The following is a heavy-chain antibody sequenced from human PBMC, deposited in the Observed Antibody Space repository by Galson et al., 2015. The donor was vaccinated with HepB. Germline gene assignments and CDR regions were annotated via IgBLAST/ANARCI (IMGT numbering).Heavy chain of an antibody. CDR3: ATVGTVTTYWFDP. D-gene: IGHD4-11*01. V-gene: IGHV1-24*01. CDR1: GYTLTELS. Sequence: SVKVSCKVSGYTLTELSMHWVRQAPGKGLEWMGGFDPEDGETIYAQKFQGRVTMTEDTSTDTAYMELSSLRSEDTAVYYCATVGTVTTYWFDPWGQGTLVTVSS. CDR2: FDPEDGET. J-gene: IGHJ5*02.